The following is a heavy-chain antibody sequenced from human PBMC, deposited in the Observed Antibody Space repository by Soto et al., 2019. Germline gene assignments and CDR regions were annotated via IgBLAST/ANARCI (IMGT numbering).Heavy chain of an antibody. CDR2: MFHSGGT. CDR3: ARETWTDDYEGFIDF. D-gene: IGHD3-22*01. Sequence: SETLSLTCTVSSGSITTDYWTWIRQPPGAGLEWVGYMFHSGGTSYNPSLESRLTMSVDTSRNQFSLNLKSVTAAGTAVYFCARETWTDDYEGFIDFWGQGTLVSVSS. CDR1: SGSITTDY. J-gene: IGHJ1*01. V-gene: IGHV4-59*01.